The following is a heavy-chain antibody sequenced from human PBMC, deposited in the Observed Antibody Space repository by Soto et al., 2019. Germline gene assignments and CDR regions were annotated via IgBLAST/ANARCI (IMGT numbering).Heavy chain of an antibody. V-gene: IGHV3-23*01. J-gene: IGHJ4*02. CDR2: ISGSGGST. D-gene: IGHD6-19*01. Sequence: EVQLLESGGGLVQPGGSLRLSCAASGFTFSSYAMSWVRQAPGKGLEWVSAISGSGGSTYYADSVKGRFTISRDNSKNTLYLQMNSLRAEDTAVYYCAKNSFRYRIAVELAFDYWGQGTLVTVSS. CDR1: GFTFSSYA. CDR3: AKNSFRYRIAVELAFDY.